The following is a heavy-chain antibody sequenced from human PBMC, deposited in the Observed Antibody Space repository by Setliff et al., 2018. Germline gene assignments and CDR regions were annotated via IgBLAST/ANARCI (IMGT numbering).Heavy chain of an antibody. J-gene: IGHJ4*02. CDR2: INVGNGNT. CDR1: GYTFTDYA. V-gene: IGHV1-3*01. Sequence: ASVKVSCKSSGYTFTDYAIQWVRQAPGQRLEWVGWINVGNGNTKYSQKLQGRVTMTRVTSASTAYMELSGLRSEDTAVYYCARGGMAAANRKGVFECWGQGTLVTVSS. CDR3: ARGGMAAANRKGVFEC. D-gene: IGHD6-13*01.